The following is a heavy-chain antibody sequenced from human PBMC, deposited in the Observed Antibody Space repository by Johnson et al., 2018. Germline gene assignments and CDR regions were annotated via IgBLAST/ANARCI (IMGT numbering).Heavy chain of an antibody. J-gene: IGHJ6*03. CDR1: GFTFSSYA. CDR3: ARHWWMKIPAARPYSCYMDV. CDR2: LKEDGSEK. V-gene: IGHV3-7*01. Sequence: EVQLVESGGGLVQPGGSLRLSCAASGFTFSSYAMSWVRQAPGKGLEWVANLKEDGSEKSYVDSVKGRLTISRENAKNSLYRQMNSLRAEDTAVYYFARHWWMKIPAARPYSCYMDVWGKGTTVTVSS. D-gene: IGHD2-2*02.